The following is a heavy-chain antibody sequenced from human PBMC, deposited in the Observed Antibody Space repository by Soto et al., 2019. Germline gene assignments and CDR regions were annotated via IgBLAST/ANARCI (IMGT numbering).Heavy chain of an antibody. CDR2: IGGSGRSP. J-gene: IGHJ4*02. Sequence: EVQLLESGGGLVQPGKSLRLSCTASGFTFSNYAMNWVRQAPGKGPEWVSSIGGSGRSPYYADSVKGRFTISRDNSKNTLYLEMNSLRAEDTAVYYCAKAQMATTLDYWGQGTLVTVSS. V-gene: IGHV3-23*01. D-gene: IGHD1-1*01. CDR1: GFTFSNYA. CDR3: AKAQMATTLDY.